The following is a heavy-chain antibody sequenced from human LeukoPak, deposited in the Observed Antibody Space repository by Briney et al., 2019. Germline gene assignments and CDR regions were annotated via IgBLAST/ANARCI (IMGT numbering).Heavy chain of an antibody. CDR2: ISAYNGNT. D-gene: IGHD4-23*01. J-gene: IGHJ3*02. CDR3: ARVASRVVTQGAFDI. Sequence: GASVKVSCKASGYTFTSYGISWVRQAPGQGLEWMGWISAYNGNTNYAQKLQGRVTMTTDTSTSTAYMELRSLRSDDTAVYYCARVASRVVTQGAFDIWGQGTMVTVSS. CDR1: GYTFTSYG. V-gene: IGHV1-18*01.